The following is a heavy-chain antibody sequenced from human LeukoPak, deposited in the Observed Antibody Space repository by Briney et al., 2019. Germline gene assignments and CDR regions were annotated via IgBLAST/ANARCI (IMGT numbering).Heavy chain of an antibody. CDR3: AKAVRSMVTGGGYFES. CDR2: LSGGGDSR. J-gene: IGHJ4*02. Sequence: GGSLRLSCAASGFAFSNYAMSWVRQAPGKGLEWVSSLSGGGDSRYYADSVMGRFTISRDNSKNTLYLQMNSLRAEDTAVYYCAKAVRSMVTGGGYFESWGQGTLVTVSS. V-gene: IGHV3-23*01. CDR1: GFAFSNYA. D-gene: IGHD3-10*01.